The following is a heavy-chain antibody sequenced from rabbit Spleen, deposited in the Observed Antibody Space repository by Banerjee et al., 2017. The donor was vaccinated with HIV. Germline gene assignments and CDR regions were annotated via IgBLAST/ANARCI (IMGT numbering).Heavy chain of an antibody. V-gene: IGHV1S40*01. CDR3: ARDTGSSFSSYGMDL. J-gene: IGHJ6*01. Sequence: QSLEESGGDLVKPGASLTLTCTASGFSFSYSYYMCWVRQAPGKGLEWIACIAAGSSGSTYSATWAKGRFTCSKTSSTTVTLQMTSLTVADTATYFCARDTGSSFSSYGMDLWGQGTLVTVS. CDR2: IAAGSSGST. D-gene: IGHD8-1*01. CDR1: GFSFSYSYY.